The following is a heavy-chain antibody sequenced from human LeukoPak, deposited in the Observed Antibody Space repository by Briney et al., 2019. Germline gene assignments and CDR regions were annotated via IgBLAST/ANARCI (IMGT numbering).Heavy chain of an antibody. D-gene: IGHD3-22*01. V-gene: IGHV4-34*01. CDR1: GFTFSDYY. CDR2: INHSGST. J-gene: IGHJ4*02. Sequence: GSLRLSCAASGFTFSDYYMSWIRQPPGKGLEWIGEINHSGSTNYNPSLKSRVTISVDTSKNQFSLKLSSVTAADTAVYYCARAGASSGYGERDFDYWGQGTLVTVSS. CDR3: ARAGASSGYGERDFDY.